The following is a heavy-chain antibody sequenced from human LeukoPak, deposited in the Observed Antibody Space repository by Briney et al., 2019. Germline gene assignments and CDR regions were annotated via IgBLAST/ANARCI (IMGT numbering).Heavy chain of an antibody. CDR1: GLNFSSRW. CDR3: ARDSGWWRFDF. J-gene: IGHJ4*02. Sequence: GGSLRLSCAASGLNFSSRWMNWVRHAPGQGLEWVASIKEDGSEKHYVDSVKGRFTISRDNGKNSLYLQMNSLRAEDTAVYYCARDSGWWRFDFWGQGTLVTVSS. V-gene: IGHV3-7*03. D-gene: IGHD6-13*01. CDR2: IKEDGSEK.